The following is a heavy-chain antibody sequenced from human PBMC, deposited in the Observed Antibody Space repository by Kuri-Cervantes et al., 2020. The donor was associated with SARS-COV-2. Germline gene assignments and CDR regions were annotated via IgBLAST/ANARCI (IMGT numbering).Heavy chain of an antibody. J-gene: IGHJ4*02. D-gene: IGHD3-3*01. CDR1: GYSFTSYW. Sequence: KVSCKGSGYSFTSYWIGWVRQMPGKGLEWMGIIYPGDSDTRYSPSFQGQVTISADKSISTAYLQWSSLKASDTAMYYCARLQIDCWSGYYVDYWGQGTLVTVSS. CDR3: ARLQIDCWSGYYVDY. V-gene: IGHV5-51*01. CDR2: IYPGDSDT.